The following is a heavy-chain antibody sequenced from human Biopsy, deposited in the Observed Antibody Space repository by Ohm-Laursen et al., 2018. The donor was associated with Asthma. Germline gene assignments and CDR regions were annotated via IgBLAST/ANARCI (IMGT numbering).Heavy chain of an antibody. Sequence: ASVKVSCKTSGYTFNSAGITWVRQAPGQGLEWMGWINAGNGNTKYSQKFQGRVTITRDTSASTAYMDLSSLRSEDTAVYYCARTYYDFLTGQVNDAFAIRGQGTMVTVSS. D-gene: IGHD3-9*01. CDR2: INAGNGNT. V-gene: IGHV1-3*01. CDR3: ARTYYDFLTGQVNDAFAI. CDR1: GYTFNSAG. J-gene: IGHJ3*02.